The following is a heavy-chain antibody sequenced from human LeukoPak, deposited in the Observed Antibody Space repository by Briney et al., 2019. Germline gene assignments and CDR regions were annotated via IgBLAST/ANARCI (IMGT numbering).Heavy chain of an antibody. CDR2: IKSKTDGGTT. J-gene: IGHJ4*02. D-gene: IGHD5-12*01. CDR1: GFTFSNAW. V-gene: IGHV3-15*01. Sequence: PGRSLRLSCAASGFTFSNAWMSWVRQAPGKGLEWVGRIKSKTDGGTTDYAAPVKGRFTISRDDSKNTLYLQMNSLKTEDTAVYYCTTRRGYSGYDSFDYWGQGTLVTVSS. CDR3: TTRRGYSGYDSFDY.